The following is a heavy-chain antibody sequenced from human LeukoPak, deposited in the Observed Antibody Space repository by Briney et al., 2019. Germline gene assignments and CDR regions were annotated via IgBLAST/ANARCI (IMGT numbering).Heavy chain of an antibody. J-gene: IGHJ3*02. CDR2: ISGSGGST. Sequence: GGSLRLSCAASGFTFSSYATSWVRQAPGKGLEWVSAISGSGGSTYYADSVKGRFTISRDNSKNTLYLQMNSLRAEDTAIYYCAIIPMVGAFDIWGQGTMVTVSS. CDR3: AIIPMVGAFDI. V-gene: IGHV3-23*01. D-gene: IGHD2-15*01. CDR1: GFTFSSYA.